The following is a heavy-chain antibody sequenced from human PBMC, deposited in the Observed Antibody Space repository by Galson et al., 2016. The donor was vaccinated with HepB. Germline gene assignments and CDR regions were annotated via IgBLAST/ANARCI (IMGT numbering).Heavy chain of an antibody. CDR3: ARDVQVCFDY. Sequence: SVKVSCKASGYRFPPYAISWVRQAPGQGLEWLGWISANSGNTIYAQTFQDRVTMTRDTAASTVYMDLRSLRSDDTAVYYCARDVQVCFDYWGQGTLVTVSS. V-gene: IGHV1-18*04. D-gene: IGHD2-8*02. CDR2: ISANSGNT. CDR1: GYRFPPYA. J-gene: IGHJ4*02.